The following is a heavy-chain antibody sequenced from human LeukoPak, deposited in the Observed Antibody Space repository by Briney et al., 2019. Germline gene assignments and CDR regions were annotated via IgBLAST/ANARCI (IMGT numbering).Heavy chain of an antibody. Sequence: KPSETLSLTCTVSGGSISSYYWSWIRQPPGKGLEWIGYIHYSGSTNYNPSLKSRVTISVDTSKNQFSLKLSSVTAADTAVYYCARDNTLRYFDYWGQGTLVTVSS. V-gene: IGHV4-59*01. CDR3: ARDNTLRYFDY. CDR2: IHYSGST. J-gene: IGHJ4*02. D-gene: IGHD3-9*01. CDR1: GGSISSYY.